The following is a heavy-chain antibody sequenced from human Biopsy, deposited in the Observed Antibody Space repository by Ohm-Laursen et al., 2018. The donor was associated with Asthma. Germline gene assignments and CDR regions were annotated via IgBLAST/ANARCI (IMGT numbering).Heavy chain of an antibody. V-gene: IGHV1-2*06. D-gene: IGHD3-16*01. CDR2: IDPNIGGT. Sequence: GASVKVSCKASGYPFTDYYVHWVRQAPGQGLEWMGRIDPNIGGTNYAQKFLGRVTMTRDTSVNTAFMVLSWLRSDDTAVYYCARIKIRIGAGTDRYFDLWGRGTLVTVSS. CDR3: ARIKIRIGAGTDRYFDL. J-gene: IGHJ2*01. CDR1: GYPFTDYY.